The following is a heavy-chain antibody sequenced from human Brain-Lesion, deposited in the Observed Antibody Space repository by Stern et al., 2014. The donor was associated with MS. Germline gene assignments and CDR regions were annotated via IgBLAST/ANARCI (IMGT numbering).Heavy chain of an antibody. D-gene: IGHD2-2*01. Sequence: QMQLVQSGPGLVKPSQTLSLSCTVSGGSISSGGYYWSWIRQPAGKGLEWIGRIFNSGSTSYTPSLKSRVTISIDTSKNQFSLRLNSMTAADTAVYYCARGRVVPGFQYYATDVWGQGTTVIVSS. V-gene: IGHV4-61*02. J-gene: IGHJ6*02. CDR1: GGSISSGGYY. CDR3: ARGRVVPGFQYYATDV. CDR2: IFNSGST.